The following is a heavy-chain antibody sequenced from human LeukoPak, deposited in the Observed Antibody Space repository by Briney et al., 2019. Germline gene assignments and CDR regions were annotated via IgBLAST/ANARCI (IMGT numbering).Heavy chain of an antibody. CDR3: ARGGAARLHFQN. CDR1: GGSFSGYY. J-gene: IGHJ1*01. Sequence: PSETLSLTCAVYGGSFSGYYWSWIRQPPGKGLEWIGYIYHSGSTNCNPSLQSRVTISVDTSKNQFSLNLNSVTAADTAVYYCARGGAARLHFQNWGQGTLVTVSS. CDR2: IYHSGST. D-gene: IGHD6-6*01. V-gene: IGHV4-59*01.